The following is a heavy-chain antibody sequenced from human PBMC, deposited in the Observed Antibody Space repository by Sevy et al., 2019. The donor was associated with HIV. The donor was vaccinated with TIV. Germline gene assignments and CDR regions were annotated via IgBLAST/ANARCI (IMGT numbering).Heavy chain of an antibody. V-gene: IGHV3-74*01. J-gene: IGHJ5*02. D-gene: IGHD2-15*01. CDR3: ARDVGYCSGGNCIESGWFDP. CDR1: GFTFSSHW. CDR2: INTDGSST. Sequence: GGSLRLCCTASGFTFSSHWMHWVRQAPGKGLVWFSRINTDGSSTDYAVSVRARFTLYRDKAKYTLYLQMNSLTVEDTALYYCARDVGYCSGGNCIESGWFDPWGQGTLVTVSS.